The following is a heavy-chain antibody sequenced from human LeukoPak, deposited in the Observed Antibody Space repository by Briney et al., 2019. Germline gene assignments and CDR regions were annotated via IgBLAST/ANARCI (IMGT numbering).Heavy chain of an antibody. J-gene: IGHJ4*02. CDR1: GFTFSAYC. CDR2: ISGTSGTI. V-gene: IGHV3-48*04. D-gene: IGHD4-17*01. Sequence: GGSLRLSCAASGFTFSAYCMNRVRQAPGKGLEWISYISGTSGTIYYADSLKGRFTISRDNAKNSLYLQMNSLRAEDTAVYYCAKRPSDYGDYVSYFDYWGQGTLVTVSS. CDR3: AKRPSDYGDYVSYFDY.